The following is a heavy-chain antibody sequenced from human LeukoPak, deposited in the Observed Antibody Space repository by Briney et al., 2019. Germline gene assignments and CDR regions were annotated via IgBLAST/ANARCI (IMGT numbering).Heavy chain of an antibody. J-gene: IGHJ2*01. V-gene: IGHV4-59*08. Sequence: PSETLSLTCTVSGGSISSYYWSWIRQPPGKGLEWIGYIYYSGSTNYNPSLKSRVTISVDTSKNQFSLKLSSVTAADTAVYYCARLYGAAGYWYFDLWGRGTLVTVPS. CDR1: GGSISSYY. CDR2: IYYSGST. D-gene: IGHD6-13*01. CDR3: ARLYGAAGYWYFDL.